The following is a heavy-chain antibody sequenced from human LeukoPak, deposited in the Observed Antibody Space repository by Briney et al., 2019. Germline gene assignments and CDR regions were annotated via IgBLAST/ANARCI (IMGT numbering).Heavy chain of an antibody. CDR3: ARGISLGFATFDY. J-gene: IGHJ4*02. V-gene: IGHV4-31*03. Sequence: PSETLSLTCTVSGGSISSGGYYWSWIRQHPGKGLEWIGYIYYSGSTYYNPSLKSRVTISVDTSKNQFSLKLSSVTAADTAVYYCARGISLGFATFDYWGQGTLVTVSS. CDR1: GGSISSGGYY. D-gene: IGHD3-10*01. CDR2: IYYSGST.